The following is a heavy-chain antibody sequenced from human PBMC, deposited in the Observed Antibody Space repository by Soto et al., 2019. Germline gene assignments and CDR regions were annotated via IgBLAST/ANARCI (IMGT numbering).Heavy chain of an antibody. CDR3: AKDTGADY. J-gene: IGHJ4*02. CDR1: GFTFSSYG. V-gene: IGHV3-30*18. CDR2: ISYDGSDH. Sequence: QVQLVESGGGVVQPGRSLRLSCAASGFTFSSYGMYWVRQAPGKGLEWVARISYDGSDHFYGDSVKGRFTISRDNCKNILYVQMNSLISEDTAVYYCAKDTGADYWGQGTVVTVS.